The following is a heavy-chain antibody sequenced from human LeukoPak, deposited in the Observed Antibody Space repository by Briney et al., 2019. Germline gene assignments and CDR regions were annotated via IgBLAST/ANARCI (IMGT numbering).Heavy chain of an antibody. J-gene: IGHJ6*03. D-gene: IGHD5-24*01. Sequence: ASVKVPCKASGYTFSSYGISWVRQAPGQGLEWMAWISAYNGNTNYAQKLQGRVTMTTDTSTSTAYMELRSLRSDDTAVYYCATEMAPAKSYYYYMDVWGKGTTVTVSS. CDR3: ATEMAPAKSYYYYMDV. CDR2: ISAYNGNT. CDR1: GYTFSSYG. V-gene: IGHV1-18*01.